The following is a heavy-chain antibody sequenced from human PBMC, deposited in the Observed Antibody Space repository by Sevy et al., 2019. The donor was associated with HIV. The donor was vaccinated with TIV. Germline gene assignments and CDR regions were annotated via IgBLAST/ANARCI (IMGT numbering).Heavy chain of an antibody. D-gene: IGHD6-19*01. J-gene: IGHJ4*02. V-gene: IGHV3-48*04. CDR2: ISNSGGTT. CDR1: GFTFSSYS. CDR3: ARITGWRFDY. Sequence: GGSLRLSCATSGFTFSSYSMHWVRQAPGKGLEWVSYISNSGGTTYYADSVKGRFTISRDNAKNSLYLQMNSLRAEDTAVYYCARITGWRFDYWGQGTLVTVSS.